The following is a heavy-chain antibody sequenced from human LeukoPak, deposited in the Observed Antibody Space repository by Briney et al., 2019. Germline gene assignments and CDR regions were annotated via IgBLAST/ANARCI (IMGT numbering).Heavy chain of an antibody. V-gene: IGHV3-7*01. CDR3: VKRLVKVGLDY. Sequence: PGGSLRLSCGASGFTFSSYWMSWVRQAPGKGLEWVASINQDASEEHYVDSVRGRATISRDNTKNTLYLQVNALRVEDTAVYYCVKRLVKVGLDYWGQGTLDTVSS. J-gene: IGHJ4*02. D-gene: IGHD2-8*02. CDR1: GFTFSSYW. CDR2: INQDASEE.